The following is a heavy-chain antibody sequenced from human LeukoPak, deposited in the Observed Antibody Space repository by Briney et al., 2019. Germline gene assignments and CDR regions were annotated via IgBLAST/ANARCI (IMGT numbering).Heavy chain of an antibody. V-gene: IGHV1-69*13. CDR1: GGTFSSYI. CDR3: ARQGYTNNLGGYFGDKDDGFDL. D-gene: IGHD3-9*01. J-gene: IGHJ3*01. CDR2: IIPIFGTP. Sequence: SVKVSCKASGGTFSSYIITWVRQAPGQGLEWMGRIIPIFGTPDYAQRFQGRVTITADESTSTAYMELSRLRFEDTAVYYCARQGYTNNLGGYFGDKDDGFDLWGQGTMVTVSS.